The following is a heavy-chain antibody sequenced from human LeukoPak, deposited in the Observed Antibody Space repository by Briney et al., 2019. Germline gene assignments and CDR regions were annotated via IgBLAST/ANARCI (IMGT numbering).Heavy chain of an antibody. D-gene: IGHD2-21*02. CDR1: GGSISSSSYY. V-gene: IGHV4-39*01. Sequence: PSETLSLTCTVSGGSISSSSYYSGWIRQPPGKGLEWIGSIYYSGSTYYNPSLKSRVTISVDTSKNQFSLKLSSVTAADTAVYYCARLNCGGDCYLQIAGPADYYYGMDVWGQGTTVTVSS. J-gene: IGHJ6*02. CDR2: IYYSGST. CDR3: ARLNCGGDCYLQIAGPADYYYGMDV.